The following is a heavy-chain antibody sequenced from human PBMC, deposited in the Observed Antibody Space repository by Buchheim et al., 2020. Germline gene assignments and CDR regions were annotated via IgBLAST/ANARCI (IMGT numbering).Heavy chain of an antibody. CDR3: AREGGGNVEQYYYYYYGMDV. CDR1: GFTVSSNY. D-gene: IGHD4-23*01. Sequence: EVQLVESGGGLVQPGGSLRLSCAASGFTVSSNYMSWVRQAPGKGLEWVSVVYSVGSTYYADSGRGRVTISRDNSKNTLYLQMNSLRAEDTAVYYCAREGGGNVEQYYYYYYGMDVWGQGTT. V-gene: IGHV3-66*01. J-gene: IGHJ6*02. CDR2: VYSVGST.